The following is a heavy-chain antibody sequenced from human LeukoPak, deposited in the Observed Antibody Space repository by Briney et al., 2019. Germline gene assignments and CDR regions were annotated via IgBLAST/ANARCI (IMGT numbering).Heavy chain of an antibody. CDR1: GFTFSMYG. D-gene: IGHD6-13*01. Sequence: GGSLRLSFAASGFTFSMYGMHWVRQAPGKGLEWVAIIRFDGTKIYYADSVKGRFTISRDNSKNTVYLQMNSLRAEDTAVYYCARGEVPSTSWYTIDYWGQGTLVTVSS. CDR3: ARGEVPSTSWYTIDY. J-gene: IGHJ4*02. V-gene: IGHV3-30*02. CDR2: IRFDGTKI.